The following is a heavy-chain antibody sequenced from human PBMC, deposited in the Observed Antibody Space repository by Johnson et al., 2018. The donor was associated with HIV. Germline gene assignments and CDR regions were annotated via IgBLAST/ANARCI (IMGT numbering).Heavy chain of an antibody. V-gene: IGHV3-20*03. D-gene: IGHD4-17*01. CDR3: ARDATPWGGDYVGYAFDL. J-gene: IGHJ3*01. CDR1: GFTFDDYG. CDR2: INWNGGSP. Sequence: VQLVESGGGVVRPGGSLRLSSAASGFTFDDYGMSWVRQVPGKGLEWASGINWNGGSPGYADSVKGRFTISTDNVKRSLYLQMNSLRAEDTALYYCARDATPWGGDYVGYAFDLWGQGTVVTVSS.